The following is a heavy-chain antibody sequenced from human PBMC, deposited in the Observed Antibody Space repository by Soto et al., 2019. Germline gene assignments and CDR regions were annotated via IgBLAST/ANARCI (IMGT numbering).Heavy chain of an antibody. D-gene: IGHD2-2*01. CDR1: GFTFTSHA. CDR3: AKDSGYQLPDNYFYYGPDV. Sequence: HPGWSLRLSCAASGFTFTSHAMHLVRQTPGKGLEWVAAISYDEIDKKYASYVKGRFTVSRDNVKNTLSLQMNSLRPEDTAVYYCAKDSGYQLPDNYFYYGPDVWGQGTTVTVSS. J-gene: IGHJ6*02. CDR2: ISYDEIDK. V-gene: IGHV3-30*18.